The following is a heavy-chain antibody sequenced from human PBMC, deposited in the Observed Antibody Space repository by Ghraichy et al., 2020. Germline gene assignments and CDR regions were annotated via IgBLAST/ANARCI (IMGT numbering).Heavy chain of an antibody. Sequence: ASVKVSCKTSGYPFDNFGLGWVRQAPGQGLEWMGWISAYNRNTNFAPKFQGRLTMTIDTSTRTTYMELRSLKSDDTAMYYCGRYYSHFADYWGQGTLVTVSS. V-gene: IGHV1-18*01. CDR3: GRYYSHFADY. CDR2: ISAYNRNT. J-gene: IGHJ4*02. D-gene: IGHD4-11*01. CDR1: GYPFDNFG.